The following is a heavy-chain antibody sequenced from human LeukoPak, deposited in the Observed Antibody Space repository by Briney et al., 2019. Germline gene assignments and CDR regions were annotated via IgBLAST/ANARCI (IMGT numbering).Heavy chain of an antibody. CDR1: GFAFDEHG. CDR3: ARAPITSPFYFDS. CDR2: INCSGGST. V-gene: IGHV3-20*04. J-gene: IGHJ4*02. Sequence: PGGSLRLSCTASGFAFDEHGMSWVRQVQGKGLEWVSGINCSGGSTGYADPLRGRFTISRDNAKNSLYLQMDSLRAEDTALYYCARAPITSPFYFDSWGQGTLVTVSS. D-gene: IGHD2-2*01.